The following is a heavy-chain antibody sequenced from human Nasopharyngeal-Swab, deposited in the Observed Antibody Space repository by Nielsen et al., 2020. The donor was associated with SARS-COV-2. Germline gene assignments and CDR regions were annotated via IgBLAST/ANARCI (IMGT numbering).Heavy chain of an antibody. CDR1: GFTFSSYA. J-gene: IGHJ6*02. CDR2: ISYDGSNK. Sequence: GESLKISCAASGFTFSSYAVHWVRQAPGKGLEWVAVISYDGSNKYYADSVKGRFTISRDNSKNTLYLQMNSLRAEDTAVYYCARDRIGVGMDVWGQGTTVTVSS. CDR3: ARDRIGVGMDV. V-gene: IGHV3-30-3*01. D-gene: IGHD2-15*01.